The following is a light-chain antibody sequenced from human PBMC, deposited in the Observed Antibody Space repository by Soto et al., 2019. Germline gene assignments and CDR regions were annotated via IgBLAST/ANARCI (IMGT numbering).Light chain of an antibody. Sequence: QSALTHPASLSGSPGQSVPISCTGTSSVVGNYDYVSWYQQHPGKVPKLMIYDVSNRPSGVSNRFSGSKSGNTASLTISGLQAEDEADYYCISFTTRATFVFGTGTKATVL. J-gene: IGLJ1*01. CDR1: SSVVGNYDY. CDR2: DVS. V-gene: IGLV2-14*01. CDR3: ISFTTRATFV.